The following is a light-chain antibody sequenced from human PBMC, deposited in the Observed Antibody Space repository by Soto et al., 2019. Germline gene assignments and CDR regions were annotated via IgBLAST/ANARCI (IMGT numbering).Light chain of an antibody. J-gene: IGLJ1*01. CDR3: CSDAGSSTQSYV. CDR2: EVS. Sequence: QSVLTQPASVSGSPGQSITISCTGTNSDVGSYNLVSWYQQHPGKAPKVIIYEVSERPSGVSDRFSGSKSGNTASLMISGLQAEDEADYYCCSDAGSSTQSYVFGSGTKLTVL. CDR1: NSDVGSYNL. V-gene: IGLV2-23*02.